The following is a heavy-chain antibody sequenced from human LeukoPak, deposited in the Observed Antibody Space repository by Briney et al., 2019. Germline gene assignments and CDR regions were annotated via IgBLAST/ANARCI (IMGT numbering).Heavy chain of an antibody. D-gene: IGHD3-10*01. V-gene: IGHV4-4*07. J-gene: IGHJ6*03. CDR1: GGSLSLSY. Sequence: SETLSLTCTVSGGSLSLSYWNWIRQPAGKGLEWIGRIFTSGISKHNPSLKSRVTMSVDTSQSQFSLNLSSVTAAHTAVYNCARESSGTYYNPLGYMDVWGKGTTVTVSS. CDR3: ARESSGTYYNPLGYMDV. CDR2: IFTSGIS.